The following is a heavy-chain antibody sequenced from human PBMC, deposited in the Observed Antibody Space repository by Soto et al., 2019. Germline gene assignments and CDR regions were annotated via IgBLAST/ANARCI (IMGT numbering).Heavy chain of an antibody. D-gene: IGHD3-3*01. CDR2: ISRKNETI. V-gene: IGHV3-9*01. Sequence: EVQLVEPGGGLVQPGRSLRLSCAASGFSFDEYAMHWVRQAPGKGLEWVSIISRKNETIVYADSVKGRFTISRDNAKKSLYLQMNSLRPEDTALYYCAKDRGFLDGIDYWGQGTPVAVST. CDR3: AKDRGFLDGIDY. J-gene: IGHJ4*02. CDR1: GFSFDEYA.